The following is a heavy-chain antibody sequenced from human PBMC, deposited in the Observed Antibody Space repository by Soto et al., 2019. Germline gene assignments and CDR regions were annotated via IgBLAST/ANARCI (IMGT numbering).Heavy chain of an antibody. CDR1: GGTFSSYA. CDR3: ARDKDSGSPGDRFAY. D-gene: IGHD1-26*01. Sequence: QVQLVQSGAEVKKPGSSVKVSCKASGGTFSSYAISWVRQAPGQGLEWMGGINPIFGTANYAQKFQGRVTITADESTSTAHMEVSSLSSEDTAVYYCARDKDSGSPGDRFAYCGQGTLVTVSS. V-gene: IGHV1-69*12. J-gene: IGHJ4*02. CDR2: INPIFGTA.